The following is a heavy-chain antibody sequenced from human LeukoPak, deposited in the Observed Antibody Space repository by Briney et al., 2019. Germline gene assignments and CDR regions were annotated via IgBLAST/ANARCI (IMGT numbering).Heavy chain of an antibody. Sequence: ASVKVSCKASGYTFTSYYMHWVRQAPGQGLEWMGIINPSGGSTSYAQKFQGRVTITADESTSTAYMELSSLRSEDTAVYYCARDLGVDDQQKYNWFDPWGQGTLVTVSS. D-gene: IGHD5-12*01. CDR2: INPSGGST. CDR1: GYTFTSYY. CDR3: ARDLGVDDQQKYNWFDP. V-gene: IGHV1-46*01. J-gene: IGHJ5*02.